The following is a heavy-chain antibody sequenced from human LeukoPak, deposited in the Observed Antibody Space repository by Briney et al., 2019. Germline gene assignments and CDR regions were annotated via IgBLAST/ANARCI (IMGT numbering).Heavy chain of an antibody. CDR3: VRNSPDGWD. Sequence: GGSLRLSCAASGFTFSNHWMHWVRQVPGKGLVWVSRIDGAGSTTNYADSVKGRFSISRDNAKSTLYLQMYSLRAEDTGVYYCVRNSPDGWDWGQGTLVTVSS. CDR2: IDGAGSTT. J-gene: IGHJ4*02. D-gene: IGHD1/OR15-1a*01. V-gene: IGHV3-74*01. CDR1: GFTFSNHW.